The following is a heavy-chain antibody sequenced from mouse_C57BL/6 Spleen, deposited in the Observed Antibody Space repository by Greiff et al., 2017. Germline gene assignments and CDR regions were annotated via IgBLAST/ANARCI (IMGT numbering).Heavy chain of an antibody. Sequence: DVKLVESGGGLVKPGGSLKLSCAASGFTFSSYAMSWVRQTPEKRLEWVATISGGGSYTYYPDNVKGRFTISRDNAKNNLYLQMSHLKSEDTAMYYCASPYYGSSPAWFAYWGQGTLVTVSA. CDR1: GFTFSSYA. CDR3: ASPYYGSSPAWFAY. V-gene: IGHV5-4*03. CDR2: ISGGGSYT. J-gene: IGHJ3*01. D-gene: IGHD1-1*01.